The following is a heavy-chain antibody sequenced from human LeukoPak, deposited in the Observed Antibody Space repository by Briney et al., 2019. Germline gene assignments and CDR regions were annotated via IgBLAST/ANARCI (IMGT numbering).Heavy chain of an antibody. CDR3: ARDRSGSYIDY. D-gene: IGHD1-26*01. CDR1: GFTFSSYA. Sequence: GGSLRLSCAASGFTFSSYAMHWVRQAPGKGLEWVAVISYDGSNKYYADSVKGRFTISRDNAKNSLYLQMNSLRAEDTAVYYCARDRSGSYIDYWGRGTLVTVSS. V-gene: IGHV3-30-3*01. CDR2: ISYDGSNK. J-gene: IGHJ4*02.